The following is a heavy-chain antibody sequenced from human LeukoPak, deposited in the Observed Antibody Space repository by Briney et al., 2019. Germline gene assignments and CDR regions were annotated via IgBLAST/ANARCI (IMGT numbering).Heavy chain of an antibody. D-gene: IGHD2-2*01. V-gene: IGHV3-48*03. CDR1: GFTFSSYE. J-gene: IGHJ3*02. Sequence: GGSLRLSCAASGFTFSSYEMNWVRQAPGKGLEWVSYISSSGSTIYYADSVKGRFTISRDNAKNSLYLQMNSLRAEDTAVYYCAREGLVVVPAAIGDAFDIWGQGTMVTVSS. CDR2: ISSSGSTI. CDR3: AREGLVVVPAAIGDAFDI.